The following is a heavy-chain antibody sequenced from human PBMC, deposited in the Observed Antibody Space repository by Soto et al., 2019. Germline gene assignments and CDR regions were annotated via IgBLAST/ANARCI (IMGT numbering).Heavy chain of an antibody. Sequence: PSETLSLTCAVSGYSISSGYYWGWIRQPPGKGLEWIGSIYHSGSTYYNPSLKSRVTISVDTSKNQFSLKLSSVTAADTAVYYCARGVAAGRGYYFDYWGQGTLVTVSS. CDR1: GYSISSGYY. J-gene: IGHJ4*02. V-gene: IGHV4-38-2*01. CDR3: ARGVAAGRGYYFDY. CDR2: IYHSGST. D-gene: IGHD6-13*01.